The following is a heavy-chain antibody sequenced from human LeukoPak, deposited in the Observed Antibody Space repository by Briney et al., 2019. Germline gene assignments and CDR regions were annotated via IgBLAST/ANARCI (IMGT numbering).Heavy chain of an antibody. CDR1: GFTFNNYA. V-gene: IGHV3-23*01. Sequence: PGGSLRLSCAASGFTFNNYAMSWVRQAPGKGLEWVSAISGSGGSTYYADSVKGRFTISRDKSKNTLSLQMNSLRAEDTAVYYCAGRITIFGVVLDYWGQGTLVTVSS. CDR3: AGRITIFGVVLDY. D-gene: IGHD3-3*01. J-gene: IGHJ4*02. CDR2: ISGSGGST.